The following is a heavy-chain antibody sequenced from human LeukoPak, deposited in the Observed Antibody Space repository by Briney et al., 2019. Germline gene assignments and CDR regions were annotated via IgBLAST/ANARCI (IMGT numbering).Heavy chain of an antibody. D-gene: IGHD6-25*01. CDR2: ISAYNGNT. J-gene: IGHJ2*01. V-gene: IGHV1-18*01. Sequence: ASVKVSCKASGYTFSTYGISWVRQAPGQGLEWMGWISAYNGNTLYAQKFQDRVTMTTDTSTSTAYMELRSLRSDDTAVYFCAREGGGSVWYFDLWGRGTLVTVSS. CDR1: GYTFSTYG. CDR3: AREGGGSVWYFDL.